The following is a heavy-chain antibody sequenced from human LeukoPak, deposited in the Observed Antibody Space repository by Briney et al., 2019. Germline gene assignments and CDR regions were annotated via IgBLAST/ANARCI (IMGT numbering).Heavy chain of an antibody. V-gene: IGHV4-34*01. CDR3: ARVTAATSTPTDY. CDR2: ISHSGST. J-gene: IGHJ4*02. D-gene: IGHD2-2*01. CDR1: GGSFSAYY. Sequence: SETLSLTCAVYGGSFSAYYWSWIRQPPGKGLEWIGEISHSGSTNYNPSLKSRVTISVDTSKNQFSLKLSSVTAADTAVYYCARVTAATSTPTDYWGQGTLVTVSS.